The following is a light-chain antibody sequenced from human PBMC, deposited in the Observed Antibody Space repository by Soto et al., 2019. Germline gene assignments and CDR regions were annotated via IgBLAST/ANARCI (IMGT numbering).Light chain of an antibody. CDR1: QSISSW. J-gene: IGKJ3*01. V-gene: IGKV1-5*03. CDR3: QLGFT. Sequence: DIQMTQSPSTLSASVGDRVTITCRASQSISSWLAWYQQKPGKAPKLLIYKASSLESGVPSRFSGSGSGTEFTLTISSLQPDDFATYYCQLGFTFGPGTKVDIK. CDR2: KAS.